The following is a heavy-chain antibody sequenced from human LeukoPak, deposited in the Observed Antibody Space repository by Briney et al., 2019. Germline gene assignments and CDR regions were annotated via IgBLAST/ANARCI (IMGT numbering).Heavy chain of an antibody. CDR3: ARHGSVRSPLGP. J-gene: IGHJ5*02. CDR2: IYATGST. CDR1: GGSISNYY. D-gene: IGHD3-10*01. Sequence: KPSETLSLTCTVSGGSISNYYWSWIRQPPGRRLEWIGYIYATGSTNYNPSLKSRVTISVDTSKNQFSLNLRSVTAADTAVYYCARHGSVRSPLGPWGQGTLVTVSS. V-gene: IGHV4-59*08.